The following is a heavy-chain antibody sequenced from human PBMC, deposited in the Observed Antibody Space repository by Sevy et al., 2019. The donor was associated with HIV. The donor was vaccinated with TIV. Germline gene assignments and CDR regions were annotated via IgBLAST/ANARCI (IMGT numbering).Heavy chain of an antibody. CDR3: ARTRNGRKGAFDI. J-gene: IGHJ3*02. CDR2: IYHSGST. Sequence: SETLSLTCTVSGYSISSGYYWGWIRQPPGKGLEWIGSIYHSGSTYYNPSFKSRVTISVDTSKNQFSLKLSSVTAADTAVYYCARTRNGRKGAFDIWGQGTMVTVSS. CDR1: GYSISSGYY. D-gene: IGHD1-26*01. V-gene: IGHV4-38-2*02.